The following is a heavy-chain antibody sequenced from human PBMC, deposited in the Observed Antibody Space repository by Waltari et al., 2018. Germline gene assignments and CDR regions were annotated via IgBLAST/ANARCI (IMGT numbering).Heavy chain of an antibody. V-gene: IGHV4-59*11. D-gene: IGHD4-4*01. CDR2: VFYTGAT. J-gene: IGHJ4*02. Sequence: QVQLHESGPGLVKPSETLSLTCAVSGRPINTHFWNWIRLPPARGMEWMGYVFYTGATKYNPSLESRVTVSLDTSKNEFSLNLRSVTAADTAVYYCAMWTTSTAAFEYWGQGILVTVSS. CDR1: GRPINTHF. CDR3: AMWTTSTAAFEY.